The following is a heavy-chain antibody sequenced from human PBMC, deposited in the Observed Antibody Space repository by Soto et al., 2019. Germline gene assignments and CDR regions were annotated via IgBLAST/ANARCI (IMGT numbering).Heavy chain of an antibody. CDR1: GFSLRTTGVG. CDR2: IYWNDDK. J-gene: IGHJ4*02. D-gene: IGHD3-16*01. Sequence: QITLKESGPTLVEPTQTLTLTCTYSGFSLRTTGVGVGWIRQPPGKALEWLGIIYWNDDKRYSPSLKNRFTLTRDISTSQVVLTMTNMDPVDTATYYCAHTWGLPFDYWGQGTLVIVSS. CDR3: AHTWGLPFDY. V-gene: IGHV2-5*01.